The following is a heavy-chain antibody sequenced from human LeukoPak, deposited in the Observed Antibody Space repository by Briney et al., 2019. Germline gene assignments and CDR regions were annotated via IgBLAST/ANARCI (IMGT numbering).Heavy chain of an antibody. D-gene: IGHD3-22*01. CDR3: ARHSSGYLSYFDY. CDR2: IYYSGDT. Sequence: NPSETLSLTCTVSGGSISNSYWSWIRQPPGKGLEWIGYIYYSGDTNYNPSLTSRVTISLEKSKNQFSLKLSSVTAADTAVYYCARHSSGYLSYFDYWGQGTLVPVSS. J-gene: IGHJ4*02. CDR1: GGSISNSY. V-gene: IGHV4-59*08.